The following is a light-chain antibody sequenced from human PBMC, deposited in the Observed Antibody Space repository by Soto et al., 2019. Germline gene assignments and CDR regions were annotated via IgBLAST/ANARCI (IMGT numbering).Light chain of an antibody. CDR1: SSDVGSYNL. V-gene: IGLV2-23*02. CDR3: CSYAGSLWV. Sequence: QSALTQPASVSGSPGQSITISCTGTSSDVGSYNLVSWYQQHPGKAPKLMIYEVSKRPSGVSNRFSGSKSGNTASLTIYGLQAEDEADYYCCSYAGSLWVFGGGTQLTVL. J-gene: IGLJ3*02. CDR2: EVS.